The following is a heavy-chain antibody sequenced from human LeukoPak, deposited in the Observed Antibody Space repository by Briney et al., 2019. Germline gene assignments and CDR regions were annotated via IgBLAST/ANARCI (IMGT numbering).Heavy chain of an antibody. CDR3: ARDVPGDYGSGWFDP. CDR2: IMPLFGTA. CDR1: GGTFNNSA. V-gene: IGHV1-69*05. J-gene: IGHJ5*02. D-gene: IGHD4-17*01. Sequence: SSVKVSCKTSGGTFNNSAISWVRQAPGQGLEWLGGIMPLFGTAGYAQKFQGRVTITKDESTRTVYLELTSLTSDDTAVYYCARDVPGDYGSGWFDPWGQGTLVSVSS.